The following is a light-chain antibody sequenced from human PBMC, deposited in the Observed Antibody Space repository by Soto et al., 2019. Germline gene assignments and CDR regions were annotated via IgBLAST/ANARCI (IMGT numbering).Light chain of an antibody. Sequence: EIVLTQSPGTLSLSPGERATLSCRASQSVSSSYFAWYQQKPGQAPRLLIYGASNRATGIPDRFSGSGSGTDFTLTISRLEPEDFAVDYCQQYGRSPRTFGQGTKVEIK. CDR2: GAS. J-gene: IGKJ1*01. CDR3: QQYGRSPRT. V-gene: IGKV3-20*01. CDR1: QSVSSSY.